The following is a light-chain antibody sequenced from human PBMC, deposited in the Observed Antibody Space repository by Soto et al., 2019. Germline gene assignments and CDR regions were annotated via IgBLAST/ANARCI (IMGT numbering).Light chain of an antibody. CDR1: SSDVGGYNY. J-gene: IGLJ2*01. V-gene: IGLV2-14*01. CDR3: SSYTSSSTLAV. Sequence: QSALTQPASVSGSPGQSITISCTGTSSDVGGYNYFSWYQQHPGKAPKLMIYEVSNRPLGVSNRFSGSKSGNTASLTISGLQAEDEADYYCSSYTSSSTLAVFGGGTKLTVL. CDR2: EVS.